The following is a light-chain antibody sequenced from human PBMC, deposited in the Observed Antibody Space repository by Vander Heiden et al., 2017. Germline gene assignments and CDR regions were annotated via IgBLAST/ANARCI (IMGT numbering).Light chain of an antibody. V-gene: IGKV1-5*03. Sequence: DIQMTQSPSTLSASVGDRVTITCPASQSISSWLAWYQQKPGKTPKLLIYKASNLESGVPSRFSGSGSGTEFTLTISSLHPDDFATYYCQQYSSYSWTFGQGTKVEIK. CDR2: KAS. J-gene: IGKJ1*01. CDR3: QQYSSYSWT. CDR1: QSISSW.